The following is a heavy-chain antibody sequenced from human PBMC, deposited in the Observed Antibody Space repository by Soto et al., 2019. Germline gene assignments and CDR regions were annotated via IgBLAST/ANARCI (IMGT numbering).Heavy chain of an antibody. D-gene: IGHD2-2*03. CDR2: IYYSGST. J-gene: IGHJ4*02. V-gene: IGHV4-28*01. CDR3: TRKIAGYYPFED. Sequence: QVHLQESGPGLVKPSDTLSLTCAVSGDSISSSNWWGWIRQPPGKGLEWIGDIYYSGSTYYNPSLKSRVTMSVDPSKHQFSLNLTSLTAVDTAVYYCTRKIAGYYPFEDWGQEPLVTVSS. CDR1: GDSISSSNW.